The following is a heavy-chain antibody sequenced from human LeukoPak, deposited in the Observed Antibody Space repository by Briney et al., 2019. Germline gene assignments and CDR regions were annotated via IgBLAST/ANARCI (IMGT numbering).Heavy chain of an antibody. D-gene: IGHD6-6*01. Sequence: GASVKVSCKASGYTFTSYGIHWVRQAPGKGLEWMGCIRDYDGNKIYVETLKGRVTIPTDKSKNTAYMELSSLRSDDTAVYYCARDRGIAGRDFDNWGQGTLVTVSS. CDR2: IRDYDGNK. J-gene: IGHJ4*02. CDR1: GYTFTSYG. CDR3: ARDRGIAGRDFDN. V-gene: IGHV1-18*01.